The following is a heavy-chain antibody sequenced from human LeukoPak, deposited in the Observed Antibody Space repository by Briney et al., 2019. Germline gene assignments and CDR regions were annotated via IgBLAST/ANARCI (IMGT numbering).Heavy chain of an antibody. J-gene: IGHJ6*02. CDR2: ISGSGGST. Sequence: PGGSLRLSCAASGFTFSSYWMSWVRQAPGKGLEWVSAISGSGGSTYYADSVKGRFTISRDNSKNTLYLQMNSLRAEDTAVYYCAKNSRPGGYYYYGMDVWGQGTTVTVSS. D-gene: IGHD3-10*01. CDR3: AKNSRPGGYYYYGMDV. CDR1: GFTFSSYW. V-gene: IGHV3-23*01.